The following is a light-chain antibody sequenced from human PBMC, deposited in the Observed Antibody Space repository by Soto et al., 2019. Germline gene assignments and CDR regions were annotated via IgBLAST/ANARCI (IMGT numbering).Light chain of an antibody. V-gene: IGKV1-5*03. CDR1: QSIGVW. CDR3: QQYINYFRT. J-gene: IGKJ1*01. Sequence: DIQMTQSPSTLSASAGDRVTITCRASQSIGVWLAWYQQKPGTAPKLLIYKTSTLVSGVPLRFSGSGSGTEFTLTISSLQPDDFATYYCQQYINYFRTFGQGTKVDIK. CDR2: KTS.